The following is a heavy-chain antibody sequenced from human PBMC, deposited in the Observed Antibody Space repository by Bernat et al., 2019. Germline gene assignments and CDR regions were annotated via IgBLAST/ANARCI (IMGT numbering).Heavy chain of an antibody. V-gene: IGHV3-74*01. CDR2: INSDGSST. CDR1: GFTFSRYW. Sequence: EVQLVESGGGLVQPGGSLRLSCAASGFTFSRYWMHWVRQAPGKGLVWVSRINSDGSSTSYVDSVKGRFTISRDNAKNTLYLQMNSLRAEDTAVYYCARVDILTGYYFDYWGQGTLVTVSS. J-gene: IGHJ4*02. CDR3: ARVDILTGYYFDY. D-gene: IGHD3-9*01.